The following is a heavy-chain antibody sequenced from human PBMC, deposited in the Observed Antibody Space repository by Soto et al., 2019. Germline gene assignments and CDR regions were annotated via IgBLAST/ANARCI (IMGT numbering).Heavy chain of an antibody. CDR2: ISSSSSTI. J-gene: IGHJ6*03. CDR1: GFTFSSYS. Sequence: PGGPLRLSCAASGFTFSSYSMNWVRQAPGKGLEWVSYISSSSSTIYYADSVKGRFTISRDNAKNSLYLQMNSLRAEDTAVYYCARDRVSAYFGVDGKSLYYYYMDVWGKGTTITVSS. CDR3: ARDRVSAYFGVDGKSLYYYYMDV. V-gene: IGHV3-48*01. D-gene: IGHD3-3*01.